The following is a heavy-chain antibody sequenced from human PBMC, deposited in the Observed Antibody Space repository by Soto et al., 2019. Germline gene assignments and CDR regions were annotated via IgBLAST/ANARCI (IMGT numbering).Heavy chain of an antibody. CDR1: GFTFTSSA. D-gene: IGHD3-9*01. CDR3: TRHSQYYDILTGYDYYYFYGMDV. Sequence: SVKVSCKASGFTFTSSAVQWVRQARGQRLEWIGWIVVGSGNTNYAQKFQERVTITRDMSTSTAYMELGSLRSEDTAVYYCTRHSQYYDILTGYDYYYFYGMDVWGQGTTVTVSS. V-gene: IGHV1-58*01. CDR2: IVVGSGNT. J-gene: IGHJ6*02.